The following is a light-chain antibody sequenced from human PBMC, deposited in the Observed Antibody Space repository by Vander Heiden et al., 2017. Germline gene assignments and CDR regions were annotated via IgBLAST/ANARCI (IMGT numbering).Light chain of an antibody. CDR1: QSISSF. V-gene: IGKV1-39*01. J-gene: IGKJ4*01. CDR3: QQSYSTPLT. CDR2: AAF. Sequence: DIQMTQSPSSMSASVGDRVTITCRASQSISSFLKWYQQKPGKAPKLLIYAAFSLQSGVPSRFSGSGSETDFTLTISSLQPEDFGTYYCQQSYSTPLTFGGGTKVEIK.